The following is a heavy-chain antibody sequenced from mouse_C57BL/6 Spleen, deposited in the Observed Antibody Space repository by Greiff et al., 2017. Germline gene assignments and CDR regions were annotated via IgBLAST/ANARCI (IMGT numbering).Heavy chain of an antibody. CDR2: ISSGGSYT. Sequence: EVKVVESGGDLVKPGGSLKLSCAASGFTFSSYGMSWVRQTPDKRLEWVATISSGGSYTYYPDSVKGRFTISRDNAKNTLYLQMSSLKSEDTAMYYCARQTAQAYYFDYWGQGTTHTVCS. V-gene: IGHV5-6*01. D-gene: IGHD3-2*02. J-gene: IGHJ2*01. CDR3: ARQTAQAYYFDY. CDR1: GFTFSSYG.